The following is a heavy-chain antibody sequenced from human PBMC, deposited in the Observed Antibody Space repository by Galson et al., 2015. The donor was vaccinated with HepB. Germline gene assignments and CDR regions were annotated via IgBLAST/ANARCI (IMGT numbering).Heavy chain of an antibody. D-gene: IGHD4-23*01. Sequence: ETLSLTCAVYGGSFSGYYWSWIRQPPGKGLEWIGEINHSGSTNYNPSLKSRVTISVDTSKNQFSLKLSSVTAADTAVYYCAREGKNWFDPWGQGTLVTVSS. CDR1: GGSFSGYY. CDR3: AREGKNWFDP. V-gene: IGHV4-34*01. J-gene: IGHJ5*02. CDR2: INHSGST.